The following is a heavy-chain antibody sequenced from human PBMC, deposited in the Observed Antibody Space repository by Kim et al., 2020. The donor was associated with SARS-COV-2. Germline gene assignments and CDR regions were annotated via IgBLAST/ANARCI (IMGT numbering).Heavy chain of an antibody. CDR2: ISYDGSNK. Sequence: GGSLRLSCAASGFTFSSYAMHWVRQAPGKGLEWVAVISYDGSNKYYADSVKGRFTISRDNSKNTLYLQMNSLRAEDTAVYYCARDRITMIVVGDAFDIWG. D-gene: IGHD3-22*01. J-gene: IGHJ3*02. V-gene: IGHV3-30*04. CDR3: ARDRITMIVVGDAFDI. CDR1: GFTFSSYA.